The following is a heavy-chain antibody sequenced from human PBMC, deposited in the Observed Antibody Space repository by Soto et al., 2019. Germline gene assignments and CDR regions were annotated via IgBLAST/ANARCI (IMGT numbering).Heavy chain of an antibody. CDR2: IYPEYSET. CDR1: GYTFYDYW. J-gene: IGHJ4*02. Sequence: GESMKIYCQSSGYTFYDYWIGWVRQMPGKSLGWMGIIYPEYSETKYRPCIQGHVIMSVDKAIYTVYLQWSSLKPSDTAMYYSGRGDGAVIAGTSRYWGPRSQITVS. D-gene: IGHD1-1*01. V-gene: IGHV5-51*01. CDR3: GRGDGAVIAGTSRY.